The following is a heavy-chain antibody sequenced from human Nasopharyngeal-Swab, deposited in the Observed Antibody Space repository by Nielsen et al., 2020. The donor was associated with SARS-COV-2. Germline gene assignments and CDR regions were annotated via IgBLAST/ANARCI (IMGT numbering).Heavy chain of an antibody. J-gene: IGHJ3*02. Sequence: SLKISCAASGFTFYDYAMHWVRQAPGKGLEWVSGISWNSGSIGYADSVKGRFTISRDNAKNSLYLQMNSLRAEDTALYYCAKDTGHYYGSGLHDAFDIWGQGTMVTVSS. CDR3: AKDTGHYYGSGLHDAFDI. D-gene: IGHD3-10*01. CDR2: ISWNSGSI. V-gene: IGHV3-9*01. CDR1: GFTFYDYA.